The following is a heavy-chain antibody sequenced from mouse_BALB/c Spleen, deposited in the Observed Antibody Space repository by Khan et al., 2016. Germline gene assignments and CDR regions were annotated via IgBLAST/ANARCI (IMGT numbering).Heavy chain of an antibody. CDR1: GYSITSDYA. CDR2: ISYSGST. Sequence: EVQLQESGPGLVKPSQSLSLTCTVTGYSITSDYAWNWIRQFPGNKLEWMGYISYSGSTSYNPSLKSRISITRDTSKNPFFLQLNSVTPEDTATVYCAPYDYGSMDYWGQGTSVTVSS. CDR3: APYDYGSMDY. J-gene: IGHJ4*01. D-gene: IGHD2-4*01. V-gene: IGHV3-2*02.